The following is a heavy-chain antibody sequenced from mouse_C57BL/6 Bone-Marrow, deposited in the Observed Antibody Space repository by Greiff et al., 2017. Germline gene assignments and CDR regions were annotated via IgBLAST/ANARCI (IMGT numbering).Heavy chain of an antibody. CDR1: GYTFTDYY. Sequence: EVQLQQSGPELVKPGASVKISCKASGYTFTDYYMNWVKQSHGKSLEWIGVINPNNGGTSYNQKFKGKATLTVEKSSRTASMELRSLPSDDSAVYYCARGGDYDDGRLSWFAYWGQGTLVTVSA. V-gene: IGHV1-26*01. CDR2: INPNNGGT. J-gene: IGHJ3*01. CDR3: ARGGDYDDGRLSWFAY. D-gene: IGHD2-4*01.